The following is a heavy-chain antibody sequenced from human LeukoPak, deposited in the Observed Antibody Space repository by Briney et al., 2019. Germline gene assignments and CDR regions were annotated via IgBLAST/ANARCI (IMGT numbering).Heavy chain of an antibody. D-gene: IGHD3-10*01. CDR2: IYTSGST. CDR1: GGSISSYY. CDR3: ARAGGTMVRGPDVVLNWFDP. Sequence: SETLSLTCTVSGGSISSYYWSWIRQPAGKGLEWLGRIYTSGSTNYNPSLKSRVTISVDESKNQFSLKLSSVTAADTAVYYCARAGGTMVRGPDVVLNWFDPWGQGTLVTVSS. J-gene: IGHJ5*02. V-gene: IGHV4-4*07.